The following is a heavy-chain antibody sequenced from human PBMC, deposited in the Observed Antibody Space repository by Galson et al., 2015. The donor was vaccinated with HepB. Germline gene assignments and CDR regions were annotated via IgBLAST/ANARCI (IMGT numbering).Heavy chain of an antibody. D-gene: IGHD3-10*01. CDR2: IDPSDSYT. J-gene: IGHJ4*02. Sequence: GAEVKKPGESLKISCKGSGYSFTTFWITWVRQRPGKGLEWMGRIDPSDSYTDYSPSFQGHVAISVDKSVTTAYLQWSSLKASDTAMYYCVSRQYYFASGTYYSVSDYWGQGTLVTVSS. CDR3: VSRQYYFASGTYYSVSDY. CDR1: GYSFTTFW. V-gene: IGHV5-10-1*01.